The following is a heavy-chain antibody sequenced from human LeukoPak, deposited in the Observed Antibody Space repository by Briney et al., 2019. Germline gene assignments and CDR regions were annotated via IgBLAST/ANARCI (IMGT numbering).Heavy chain of an antibody. CDR2: ISSTSNYI. D-gene: IGHD2-2*01. Sequence: GGSLRLSCAASGFTFSSYSMDWVRQAPGKGLEWVSSISSTSNYIYYADSVKGRFTISRDNAKNSLFLQMNSLRGEDTAVYYCARDMGYCSSSNCYTYYLDYWGQGTLVTVSS. CDR3: ARDMGYCSSSNCYTYYLDY. CDR1: GFTFSSYS. J-gene: IGHJ4*02. V-gene: IGHV3-21*01.